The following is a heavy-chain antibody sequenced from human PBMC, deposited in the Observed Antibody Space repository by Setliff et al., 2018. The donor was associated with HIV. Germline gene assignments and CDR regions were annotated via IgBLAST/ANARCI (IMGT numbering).Heavy chain of an antibody. J-gene: IGHJ5*02. V-gene: IGHV4-39*07. Sequence: PSETLSLTCTVSGGSIRTGAYYWGWIRQPPGKGLEWIGSIYYSGSTNYNPSLKSRVTISVDTSKNQFSLKLRSVTAADTAVYYCARDKEDDYGDYNWFDPWGQGTLVTVSS. CDR3: ARDKEDDYGDYNWFDP. CDR1: GGSIRTGAYY. CDR2: IYYSGST. D-gene: IGHD4-17*01.